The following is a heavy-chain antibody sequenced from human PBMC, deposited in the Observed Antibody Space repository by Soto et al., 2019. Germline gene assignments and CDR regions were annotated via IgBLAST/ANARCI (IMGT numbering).Heavy chain of an antibody. J-gene: IGHJ4*02. CDR2: INQSGST. CDR1: GGSFSGYY. D-gene: IGHD6-13*01. CDR3: ARTYSSSWSPFDY. Sequence: SETLSLTWAVYGGSFSGYYGSWIRQPPGKGLEWIGEINQSGSTNYNPSLKSRVTISVDTSKNQFSLKLSSVTAADTAMYYCARTYSSSWSPFDYWGQGTLVTVSS. V-gene: IGHV4-34*01.